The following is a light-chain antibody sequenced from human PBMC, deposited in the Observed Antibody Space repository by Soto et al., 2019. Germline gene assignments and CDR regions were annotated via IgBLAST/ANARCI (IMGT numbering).Light chain of an antibody. CDR1: QSVSTN. V-gene: IGKV3-15*01. J-gene: IGKJ4*01. CDR2: DAS. Sequence: ETVMTQSPATLSVSPGERATLSCRASQSVSTNLAWYQQKPGQAPRLLIYDASTRATGIPVRFSGSGSGTEFTLTISSLQSEDFAIYYCRQYNNWPPVTFGGGTKVEMK. CDR3: RQYNNWPPVT.